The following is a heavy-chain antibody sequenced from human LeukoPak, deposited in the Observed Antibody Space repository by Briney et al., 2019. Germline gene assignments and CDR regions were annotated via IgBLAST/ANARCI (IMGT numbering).Heavy chain of an antibody. CDR2: VSDDGNKK. CDR3: ARNNYDRSGFYYDY. CDR1: GFTSSHYA. Sequence: GGSLRLSCVASGFTSSHYAIHWVRQAPGKGLEWVTIVSDDGNKKCYADSVKGRFTVSRDISKNTVYLQINSLRAEDTALYYCARNNYDRSGFYYDYWGRGTLVTVSS. J-gene: IGHJ4*02. V-gene: IGHV3-30*03. D-gene: IGHD3-22*01.